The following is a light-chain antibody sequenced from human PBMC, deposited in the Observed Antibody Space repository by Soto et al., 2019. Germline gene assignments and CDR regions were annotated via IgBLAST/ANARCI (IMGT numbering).Light chain of an antibody. J-gene: IGKJ1*01. Sequence: VLTQSLGTLSLSPGERATFSCRASQSVSSNYLAWYQQKPGQAPRLLIYGAFKRATGIPDRFSGSGSGTDFTLTISRLEPEDFAVYYCQYYGTSPQTFGQGTKVDIK. CDR1: QSVSSNY. V-gene: IGKV3-20*01. CDR3: QYYGTSPQT. CDR2: GAF.